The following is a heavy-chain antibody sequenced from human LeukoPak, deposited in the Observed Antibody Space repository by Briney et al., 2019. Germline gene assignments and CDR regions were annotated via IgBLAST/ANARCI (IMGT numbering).Heavy chain of an antibody. D-gene: IGHD6-13*01. CDR3: ARAGSSSWYPSFFDY. J-gene: IGHJ4*02. Sequence: PGGSLRLSCAASGFTFSSYIMNWVRQAPGKGLEWVSSISSSSSYIYYADSVKGRFTISRDNAKNSLYLQMNSLRAEDTAVYYCARAGSSSWYPSFFDYWGQGTLVTVSS. V-gene: IGHV3-21*01. CDR2: ISSSSSYI. CDR1: GFTFSSYI.